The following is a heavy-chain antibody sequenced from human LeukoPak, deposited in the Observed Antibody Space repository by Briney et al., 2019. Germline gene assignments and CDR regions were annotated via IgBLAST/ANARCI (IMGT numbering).Heavy chain of an antibody. CDR1: GDSVSSNSAA. J-gene: IGHJ4*02. D-gene: IGHD3-10*01. CDR3: ARGLLWFGELYAQFDY. Sequence: SQTLSLTFAISGDSVSSNSAAWNWIRQSPSRGLEWLGSTYYRSKWYNDYAVSVKSRITINPDTSKNQFSLQLNSVTPEDTAVYYCARGLLWFGELYAQFDYWGQGTLVTVSS. V-gene: IGHV6-1*01. CDR2: TYYRSKWYN.